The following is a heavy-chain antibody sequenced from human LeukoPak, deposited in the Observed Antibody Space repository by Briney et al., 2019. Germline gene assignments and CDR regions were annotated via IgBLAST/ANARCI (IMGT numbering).Heavy chain of an antibody. CDR2: MYYSGST. Sequence: SETLSLTCTVSGYSISSGYYWGWIRQPPGKGLEWIGYMYYSGSTNYNPSLKSRVTISIDMSKNQFSLKLSSVTAADTAVYYCARHGIAAAVVANFDYWGQGTLVTVSS. CDR3: ARHGIAAAVVANFDY. CDR1: GYSISSGYY. V-gene: IGHV4-38-2*02. D-gene: IGHD6-13*01. J-gene: IGHJ4*02.